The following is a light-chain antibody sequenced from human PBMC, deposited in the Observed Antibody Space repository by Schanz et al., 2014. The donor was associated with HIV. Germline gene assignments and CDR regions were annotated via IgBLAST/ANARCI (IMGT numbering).Light chain of an antibody. V-gene: IGKV3-15*01. J-gene: IGKJ5*01. CDR1: QSLGSN. Sequence: IVLTQSPGTLSLSPGERATLSCRASQSLGSNFLAWYQQKPGQAPRLLVYGASTRATGVPARFSGSGSGTDFTLTISSLQSEDFAVYYCQQYNNWPTFGQGTRLEIK. CDR2: GAS. CDR3: QQYNNWPT.